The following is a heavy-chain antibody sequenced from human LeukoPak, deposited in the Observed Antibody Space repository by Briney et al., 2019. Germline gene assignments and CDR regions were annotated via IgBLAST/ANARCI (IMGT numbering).Heavy chain of an antibody. D-gene: IGHD3-3*01. J-gene: IGHJ6*02. CDR1: GFPFSDFS. Sequence: GGSLRLSCATSGFPFSDFSMSWVRQLPGKGLEWVAYMNQDGSEKTYVDSVKGRFTISRDHAQNSLFLQVNNLTVEDTAVYYCARGAVDYTPVGRYYYNMDVWGQGTTVTVSS. V-gene: IGHV3-7*04. CDR2: MNQDGSEK. CDR3: ARGAVDYTPVGRYYYNMDV.